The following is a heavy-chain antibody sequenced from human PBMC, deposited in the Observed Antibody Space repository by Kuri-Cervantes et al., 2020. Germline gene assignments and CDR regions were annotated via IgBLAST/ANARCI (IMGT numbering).Heavy chain of an antibody. V-gene: IGHV4-38-2*01. J-gene: IGHJ4*02. CDR1: GYPISNGYY. CDR2: TYHTGST. CDR3: ARVVESYGDYGLGFDY. D-gene: IGHD4-17*01. Sequence: SQTLSLTCGVSGYPISNGYYWGWIRQPPGKGLEWIAITYHTGSTYYNPSLKSRVTISVDTSKNQFSLKLSSVTAADTAVYYCARVVESYGDYGLGFDYWGQGTLVTVSS.